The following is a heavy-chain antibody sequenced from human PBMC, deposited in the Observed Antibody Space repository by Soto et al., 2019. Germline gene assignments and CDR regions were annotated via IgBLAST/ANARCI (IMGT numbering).Heavy chain of an antibody. Sequence: PGGSLRLSCAASGFSLSPYWMHWVRQAPGRGLEWVSRLSSDGFGAAYADSVKGRFFISRDIARNTLFLQMNSLRAEDTAVYYCARVIYYYYGMDVWGQGTTVTVSS. V-gene: IGHV3-74*03. CDR3: ARVIYYYYGMDV. J-gene: IGHJ6*02. CDR2: LSSDGFGA. CDR1: GFSLSPYW.